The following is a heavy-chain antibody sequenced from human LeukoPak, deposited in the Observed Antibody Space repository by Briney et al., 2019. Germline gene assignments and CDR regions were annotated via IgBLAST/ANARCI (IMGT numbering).Heavy chain of an antibody. CDR3: ARGGSGSGWSPY. CDR1: GSTFNNYN. V-gene: IGHV3-69-1*01. Sequence: SGGSLRLSCAASGSTFNNYNMNWVRQAPGKGLEWVSSIKGRFTISRDNAKNTLYLQMNSLRAEDTAVYYCARGGSGSGWSPYWGQGTLVTVSS. J-gene: IGHJ4*02. CDR2: I. D-gene: IGHD6-19*01.